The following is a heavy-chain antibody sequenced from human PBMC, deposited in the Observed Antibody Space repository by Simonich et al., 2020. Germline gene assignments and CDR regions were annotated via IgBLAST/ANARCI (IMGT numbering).Heavy chain of an antibody. D-gene: IGHD1-1*01. V-gene: IGHV4-34*01. CDR1: GGSFSVYY. J-gene: IGHJ4*02. CDR3: ARHLQLGPFDY. Sequence: QVQLQQWGAGLLKPSETLSLTCAVYGGSFSVYYWSWIRQPPGKGLEWIGEINNSGSTNYKTSLKSRVTISVDTSKNQFAMRLRSVTAADTAVYYCARHLQLGPFDYWGQGTLVTVSS. CDR2: INNSGST.